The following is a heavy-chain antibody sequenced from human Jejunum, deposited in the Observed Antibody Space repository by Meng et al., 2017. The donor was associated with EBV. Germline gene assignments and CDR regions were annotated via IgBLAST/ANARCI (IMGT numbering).Heavy chain of an antibody. J-gene: IGHJ4*02. Sequence: QVHLQDSGPGLGQPSETLSLTCPVSGGSVSSGGYYWSWIRQPPGKGLEWIGYIYNSESTNYKSSLKSRVTISADTSKNQFSLRLSSVTAADTAVYYCARDQNGSYFAYWGQGTLVTVSS. D-gene: IGHD1-26*01. CDR1: GGSVSSGGYY. V-gene: IGHV4-61*08. CDR3: ARDQNGSYFAY. CDR2: IYNSEST.